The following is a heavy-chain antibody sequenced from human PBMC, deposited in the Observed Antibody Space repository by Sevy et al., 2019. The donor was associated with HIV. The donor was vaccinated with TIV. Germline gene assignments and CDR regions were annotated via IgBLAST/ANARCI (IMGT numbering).Heavy chain of an antibody. CDR2: ISGSGGTT. Sequence: GGSLRLSCAASGFTFSNFGMSWVRQAPGKGLEWVSTISGSGGTTYYADSVNGRFTISRDNSKKTLYLQMNSLRAEDTALYYCAKGDTSTRYYYYGMDVWGQGTAVTVSS. J-gene: IGHJ6*02. CDR3: AKGDTSTRYYYYGMDV. V-gene: IGHV3-23*01. CDR1: GFTFSNFG. D-gene: IGHD2-2*01.